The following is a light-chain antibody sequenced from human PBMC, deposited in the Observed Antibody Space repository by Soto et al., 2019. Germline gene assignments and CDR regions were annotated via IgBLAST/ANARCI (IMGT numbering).Light chain of an antibody. CDR2: EVS. CDR3: SSYAGSNNFVV. Sequence: QSVLTQPPSASGSPGQSVTISCTGTSSDVGGYNYVSWYQQHPGKAPKLMIYEVSKRPSGVPDRFSGSKSGNTASLTVSGLQAEDEAVYYCSSYAGSNNFVVFGGGTKVTVL. J-gene: IGLJ2*01. V-gene: IGLV2-8*01. CDR1: SSDVGGYNY.